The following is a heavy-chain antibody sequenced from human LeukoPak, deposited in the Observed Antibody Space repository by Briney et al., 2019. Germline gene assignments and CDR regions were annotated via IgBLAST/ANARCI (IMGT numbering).Heavy chain of an antibody. Sequence: ASVKVSCKASGYTFTSYDINWVRQATGQGLEWMGWMNPSSGNTGYARKFQGRVTITRNSSISTAYMELSSLRSEDSAVYYCARRLRWGVNTYRYYMDVWGKGTTVAVSS. CDR2: MNPSSGNT. D-gene: IGHD4-23*01. V-gene: IGHV1-8*03. J-gene: IGHJ6*03. CDR3: ARRLRWGVNTYRYYMDV. CDR1: GYTFTSYD.